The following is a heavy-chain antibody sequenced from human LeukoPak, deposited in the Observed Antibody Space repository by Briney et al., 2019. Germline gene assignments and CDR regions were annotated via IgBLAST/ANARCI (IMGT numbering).Heavy chain of an antibody. D-gene: IGHD3-9*01. CDR1: GDSMSDYF. V-gene: IGHV4-59*01. J-gene: IGHJ3*02. CDR3: AREGTPRYYDILTGYYDAFDI. CDR2: VAVSGIA. Sequence: PSETLSLTCTVSGDSMSDYFWTWIRQPPGQGLEWIGYVAVSGIANYNPSLKSRVTISVDSSTNHFSLRLTSVTAADTAVYYCAREGTPRYYDILTGYYDAFDIWGQGTMVTVSS.